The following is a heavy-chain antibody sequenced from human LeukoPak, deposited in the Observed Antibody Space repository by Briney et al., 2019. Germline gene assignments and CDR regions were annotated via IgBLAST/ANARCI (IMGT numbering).Heavy chain of an antibody. CDR1: GYTFTGYY. CDR3: ARGDSSPYYYFDY. V-gene: IGHV1-2*02. Sequence: ASVKVSCKASGYTFTGYYLHWVRQAPGQGLEWMGWINPNSGDTNYAQKFQGRVTMTRDTSISTAYMELSRLRSDDTAVFYCARGDSSPYYYFDYWGQGALVTVSS. J-gene: IGHJ4*02. CDR2: INPNSGDT. D-gene: IGHD3-22*01.